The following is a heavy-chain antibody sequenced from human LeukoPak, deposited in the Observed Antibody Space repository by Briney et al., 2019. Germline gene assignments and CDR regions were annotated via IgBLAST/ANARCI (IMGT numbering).Heavy chain of an antibody. CDR3: ARVQGIAAAGLDY. J-gene: IGHJ4*02. CDR1: GGSISSYY. V-gene: IGHV4-59*01. Sequence: SETLSLTCTVSGGSISSYYWSWIRQPPGKGLEWIGYIYYSGSTNYNPSLKSRATISVDTSKNQFSLKLSSVTAADTAVYYCARVQGIAAAGLDYWGQGTLVTVSS. D-gene: IGHD6-13*01. CDR2: IYYSGST.